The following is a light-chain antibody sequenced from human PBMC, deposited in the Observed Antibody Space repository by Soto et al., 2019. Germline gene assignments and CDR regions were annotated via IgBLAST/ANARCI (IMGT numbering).Light chain of an antibody. CDR3: QQYGSSRRT. J-gene: IGKJ2*01. Sequence: VVNQSVGTLSLCPGARATLSCRASQSVNGNFLAWYQQKPGQAPRLLIYAASSRATGVPDRFSGSGSGTDFSLTFSRLEPEDFAVYYCQQYGSSRRTLGQGTKVDIK. V-gene: IGKV3-20*01. CDR2: AAS. CDR1: QSVNGNF.